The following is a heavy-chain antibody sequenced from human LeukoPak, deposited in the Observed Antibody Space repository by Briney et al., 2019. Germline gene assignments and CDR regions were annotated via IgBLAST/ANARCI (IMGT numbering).Heavy chain of an antibody. CDR3: ASIRYYYDSGRLAD. CDR2: VYHSGNT. V-gene: IGHV4-38-2*02. D-gene: IGHD3-10*01. J-gene: IGHJ4*02. CDR1: GYSINSGYY. Sequence: SETLSLTCTVSGYSINSGYYWGWIRQPPGKGLEWIGTVYHSGNTYYNASLQSRVTLSLDTSNNQFSLKLSSATAADTAVYYCASIRYYYDSGRLADWGQGTLVIVSS.